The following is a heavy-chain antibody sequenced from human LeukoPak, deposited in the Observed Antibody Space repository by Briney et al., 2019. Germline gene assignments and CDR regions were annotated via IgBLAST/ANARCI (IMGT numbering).Heavy chain of an antibody. J-gene: IGHJ4*02. D-gene: IGHD6-19*01. CDR2: INHSGST. V-gene: IGHV4-34*01. Sequence: PSETLSLTCAVYGGSFSGYYWSWIRQPPGKGLEWIGEINHSGSTNYNPSLKSRVTISVDTSKNQFSLKLSSVTAADTAVYYCARGPYSSGWHKFDYWGQGTLVTVSS. CDR1: GGSFSGYY. CDR3: ARGPYSSGWHKFDY.